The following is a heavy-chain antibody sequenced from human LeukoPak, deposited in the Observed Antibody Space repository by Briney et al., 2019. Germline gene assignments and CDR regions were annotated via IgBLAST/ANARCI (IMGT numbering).Heavy chain of an antibody. V-gene: IGHV3-48*01. J-gene: IGHJ4*02. CDR1: GFTFSFYS. CDR3: ARAGYYYGSGTIGGY. CDR2: ISSYSGTI. Sequence: GGSLRLSCAASGFTFSFYSMNWVRQAPGKGLEWVSYISSYSGTIYYADSVKGRFTISRDNSKNTLYLQMNSLRAEDTAVYYCARAGYYYGSGTIGGYWGQGTLVTVSS. D-gene: IGHD3-10*01.